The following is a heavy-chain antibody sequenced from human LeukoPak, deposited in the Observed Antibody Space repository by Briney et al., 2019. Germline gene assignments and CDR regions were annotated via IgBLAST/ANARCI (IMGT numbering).Heavy chain of an antibody. CDR3: AKDLGSGRYFDY. J-gene: IGHJ4*02. CDR1: GFTFDDYA. V-gene: IGHV3-9*01. D-gene: IGHD6-19*01. CDR2: ISWNSGSI. Sequence: PGRSLRLSCAASGFTFDDYAMHWVRQAPGKGLEWVSGISWNSGSIGYADSVKGRFTISRDNAKNSLYLQMNSLRAEDTAVYYCAKDLGSGRYFDYWGQGTLVTVSS.